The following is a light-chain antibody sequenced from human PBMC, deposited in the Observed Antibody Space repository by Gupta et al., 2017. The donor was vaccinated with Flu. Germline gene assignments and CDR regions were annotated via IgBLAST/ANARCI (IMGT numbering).Light chain of an antibody. CDR3: QVWDTNTV. CDR1: NIGNKN. J-gene: IGLJ2*01. V-gene: IGLV3-9*01. CDR2: NER. Sequence: VALGQTARLSCGGDNIGNKNVHWYYQKPGQAPVLVIYNERFRPSGISERFSGSNSGNTAALTITRVQVGDEGDYYCQVWDTNTVFGGGTKLTVL.